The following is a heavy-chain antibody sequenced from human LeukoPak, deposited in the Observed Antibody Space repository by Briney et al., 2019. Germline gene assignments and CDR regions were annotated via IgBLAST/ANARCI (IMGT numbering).Heavy chain of an antibody. Sequence: GSLRLSCAASGFTFSSYWMSWVRQAPGKGLEGVANIKEDGSEKYYVDSVKGRFTISRDNAKNSLSLQMSSLRAEDTAVYYCARVRVSYYFDYWGQGTLVTVSS. CDR1: GFTFSSYW. J-gene: IGHJ4*02. V-gene: IGHV3-7*01. CDR2: IKEDGSEK. D-gene: IGHD3-10*01. CDR3: ARVRVSYYFDY.